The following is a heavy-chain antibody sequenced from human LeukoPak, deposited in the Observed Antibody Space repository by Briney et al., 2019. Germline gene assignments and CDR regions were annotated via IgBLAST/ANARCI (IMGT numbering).Heavy chain of an antibody. CDR1: GYTFTGYY. Sequence: GASVKVSCKASGYTFTGYYMHWVRQAPGQGLEWMGRINPNSGGTNYAQKFQGRVTMTRDTSISTASMELSRLRFDDTAVYYCARAKGAVDHNWFDPWGQGTLVTVSS. CDR2: INPNSGGT. D-gene: IGHD6-19*01. CDR3: ARAKGAVDHNWFDP. J-gene: IGHJ5*02. V-gene: IGHV1-2*06.